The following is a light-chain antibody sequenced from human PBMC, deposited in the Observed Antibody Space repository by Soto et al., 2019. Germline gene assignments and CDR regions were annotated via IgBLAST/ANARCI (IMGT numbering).Light chain of an antibody. V-gene: IGLV2-8*01. Sequence: QSALTQPPSASGSPGQSVTISCTGTSSDVGRYNFVSWYQQHPGEAPKLVISEVNKRPSGVPDRFSGSKSGNTASLTVSGLQADDEATYFCSSYADSTNLLFGGGPKLTVL. CDR3: SSYADSTNLL. CDR2: EVN. J-gene: IGLJ2*01. CDR1: SSDVGRYNF.